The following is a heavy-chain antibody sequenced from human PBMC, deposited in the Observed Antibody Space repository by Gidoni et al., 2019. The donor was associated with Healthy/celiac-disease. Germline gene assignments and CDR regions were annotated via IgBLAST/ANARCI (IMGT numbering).Heavy chain of an antibody. CDR3: ARDMYQLLSFGYYYYMDV. CDR2: ISSSSSYI. Sequence: EVQLVESGGGLVKPGGSLRLSCAASGFTFSSYSMNWVRQAPGKGLEWVSSISSSSSYIYYADSVKGRFTISRDNAKNSLYLQMNSLRAEDTAVYYCARDMYQLLSFGYYYYMDVWGKGTTVTVSS. CDR1: GFTFSSYS. V-gene: IGHV3-21*01. J-gene: IGHJ6*03. D-gene: IGHD2-2*01.